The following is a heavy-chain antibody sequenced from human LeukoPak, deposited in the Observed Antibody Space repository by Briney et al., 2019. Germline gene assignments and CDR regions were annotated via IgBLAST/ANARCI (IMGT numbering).Heavy chain of an antibody. J-gene: IGHJ4*02. D-gene: IGHD3-22*01. V-gene: IGHV3-7*01. CDR3: ARDYYDSSGYYSPLFDY. CDR2: IKQDGSEK. Sequence: GGSLRLSCAASGFTFSTYWMSGVRQAPGKGLEWVANIKQDGSEKHYVDSVKGRFTISRDNAKNSLYLQMNSLRAEDTAVYYCARDYYDSSGYYSPLFDYWGQGTLVTVSS. CDR1: GFTFSTYW.